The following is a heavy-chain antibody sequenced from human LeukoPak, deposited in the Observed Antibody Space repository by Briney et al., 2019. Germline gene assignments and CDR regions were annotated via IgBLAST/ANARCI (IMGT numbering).Heavy chain of an antibody. V-gene: IGHV4-39*01. CDR3: ARVSSGWYGFSY. CDR1: GGSISSSSYY. CDR2: IYYSGST. D-gene: IGHD6-19*01. J-gene: IGHJ4*02. Sequence: SETLSLTCTVSGGSISSSSYYWGWIRQPPGKGLEWIGSIYYSGSTYYNPSLKSRVTISVDTSKNQFSLKLSSVTAADTAVYHCARVSSGWYGFSYWGQGTLVTVSS.